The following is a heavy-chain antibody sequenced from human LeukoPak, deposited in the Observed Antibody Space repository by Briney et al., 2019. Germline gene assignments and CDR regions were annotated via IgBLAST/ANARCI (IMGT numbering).Heavy chain of an antibody. CDR2: ISTSGTT. CDR1: GGSISSYC. V-gene: IGHV4-4*07. CDR3: ARDMAVGVAATHHWFDP. D-gene: IGHD2-15*01. J-gene: IGHJ5*02. Sequence: PSETLSLTCTVSGGSISSYCWSWIRQPAGKGLEWIGRISTSGTTNYNPSLKSRVTMSVDTSKNQFSLKLSSVTAADTAVYYCARDMAVGVAATHHWFDPWGQGTLVTVSS.